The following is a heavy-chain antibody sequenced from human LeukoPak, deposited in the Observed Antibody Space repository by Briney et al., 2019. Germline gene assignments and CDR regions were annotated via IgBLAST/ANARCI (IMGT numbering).Heavy chain of an antibody. CDR2: ISGNSVTI. CDR3: AKILSGTYSFDL. V-gene: IGHV3-23*01. Sequence: GESLRLPCTASGSTFSTYPMTWVRQAPGQGLGWVSAISGNSVTIYYADSVKGRFTISRDNSKNTLYLQMYSLRAEDTAVYYCAKILSGTYSFDLWGQGTLVTVSS. J-gene: IGHJ4*02. CDR1: GSTFSTYP. D-gene: IGHD1-26*01.